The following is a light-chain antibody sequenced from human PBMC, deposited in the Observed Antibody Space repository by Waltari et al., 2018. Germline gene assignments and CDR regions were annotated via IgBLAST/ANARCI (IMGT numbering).Light chain of an antibody. CDR1: SGHSDYG. CDR3: QTWDSGIVV. Sequence: QLVVTPTPSASASLGASVKLTCPLSSGHSDYGIAWHQQQPEKGPRYLMKVNTDGSHNKGDGIPGRFSGSSSGAERYLIISSLQSEDEADYYCQTWDSGIVVFGGGTKLTVL. CDR2: VNTDGSH. V-gene: IGLV4-69*02. J-gene: IGLJ2*01.